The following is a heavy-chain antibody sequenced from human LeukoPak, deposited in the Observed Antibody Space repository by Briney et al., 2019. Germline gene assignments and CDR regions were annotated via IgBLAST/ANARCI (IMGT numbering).Heavy chain of an antibody. CDR2: INAGNGNT. V-gene: IGHV1-3*01. Sequence: ASVKVSCKASGYTFTSYAMHWVRQAPGQRLEWMGWINAGNGNTKYSQKFQGRVTITRDTSASTAYMELSSLRSEDTAVYYCARDIVVVPAAISYMDVWGKGTTVTVSS. D-gene: IGHD2-2*02. CDR1: GYTFTSYA. J-gene: IGHJ6*03. CDR3: ARDIVVVPAAISYMDV.